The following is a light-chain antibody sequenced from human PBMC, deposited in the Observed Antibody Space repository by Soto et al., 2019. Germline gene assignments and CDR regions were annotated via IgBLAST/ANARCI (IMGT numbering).Light chain of an antibody. J-gene: IGKJ4*01. CDR1: QDISDY. CDR3: QQYDNRPLT. Sequence: DIQMTQSPSSLSTSVGDRVTITCQASQDISDYLNWYQQKPGKAPKLLIYEASKLETGVPSRFSGSGPGTDFTFTIRSLQPEDIATYYSQQYDNRPLTFGGGTKVEIK. V-gene: IGKV1-33*01. CDR2: EAS.